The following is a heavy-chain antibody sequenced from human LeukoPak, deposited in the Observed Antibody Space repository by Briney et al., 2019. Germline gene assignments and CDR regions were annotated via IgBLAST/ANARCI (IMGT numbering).Heavy chain of an antibody. J-gene: IGHJ4*02. V-gene: IGHV4-59*01. CDR2: IYYSGST. CDR1: GGSISSYY. Sequence: SETLSLTCTVSGGSISSYYWSWIRQPPGKGLEWIGYIYYSGSTNYNPSLKSRVTISVDTSKNQFSLKLSSVTAADTAVYYCARGPSYLDYWGQGTLVTVSS. CDR3: ARGPSYLDY.